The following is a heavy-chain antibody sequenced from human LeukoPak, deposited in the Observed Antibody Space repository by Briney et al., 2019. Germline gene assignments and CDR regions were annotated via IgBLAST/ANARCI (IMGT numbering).Heavy chain of an antibody. Sequence: GGSLRPSCAASGFTFSSYAMSWVRQAPGKGLEWVSAISGSGGSTYYADSVKGRFTISRDDSKNTLYLQMNSLRAEDTAVYYCARAAGSSGYSPLDYWGQGTLVTVSS. D-gene: IGHD3-22*01. CDR1: GFTFSSYA. V-gene: IGHV3-23*01. CDR3: ARAAGSSGYSPLDY. CDR2: ISGSGGST. J-gene: IGHJ4*02.